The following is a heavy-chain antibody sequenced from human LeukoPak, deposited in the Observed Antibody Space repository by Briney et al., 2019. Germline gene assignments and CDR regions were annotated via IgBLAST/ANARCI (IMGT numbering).Heavy chain of an antibody. D-gene: IGHD6-19*01. CDR1: GFTFIDYD. Sequence: GGSLRLSCAAPGFTFIDYDMHWVCQVIGKGLEWVSAIGIRGDTHYSGSVKGRFTISRENADSSLYLQMNSLRAEDTAVYYCARGGIQVSGIDEFDYWGQGTLVTVSS. CDR2: IGIRGDT. CDR3: ARGGIQVSGIDEFDY. J-gene: IGHJ4*02. V-gene: IGHV3-13*01.